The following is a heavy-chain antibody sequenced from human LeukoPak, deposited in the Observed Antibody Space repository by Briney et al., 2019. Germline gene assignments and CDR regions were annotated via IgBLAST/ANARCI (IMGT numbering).Heavy chain of an antibody. J-gene: IGHJ6*03. D-gene: IGHD2-15*01. CDR2: ISHTGGSP. CDR3: AKNADRGAYCRGGSCYPYYYYYMDV. CDR1: GFTFSSYA. V-gene: IGHV3-23*01. Sequence: GSLRLSCAASGFTFSSYAMSWVRQAPGKGLEWVSAISHTGGSPYYADSVKGRFTVSRDNSKNTLYLQMNSLTVEDTAIYYCAKNADRGAYCRGGSCYPYYYYYMDVWGTGTTVTISS.